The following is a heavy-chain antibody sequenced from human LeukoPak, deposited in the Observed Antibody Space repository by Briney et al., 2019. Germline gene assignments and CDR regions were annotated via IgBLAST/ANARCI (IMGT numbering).Heavy chain of an antibody. D-gene: IGHD6-13*01. CDR3: AKDGRSSWPHVYYYYFMDV. Sequence: ASVKVSCKASGYTFTRYYMYWVRQAPGQGLEWMGIINPSGGTTNYAQKFQGRVTMTRDTSTSTVYMELSSLRSEDTAVYYCAKDGRSSWPHVYYYYFMDVWGKGTTVTVSS. CDR2: INPSGGTT. CDR1: GYTFTRYY. V-gene: IGHV1-46*01. J-gene: IGHJ6*03.